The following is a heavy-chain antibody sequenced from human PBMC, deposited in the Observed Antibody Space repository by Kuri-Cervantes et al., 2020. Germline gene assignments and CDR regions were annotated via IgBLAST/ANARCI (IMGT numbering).Heavy chain of an antibody. CDR3: ARGGDMTPDI. CDR2: SYYSGST. D-gene: IGHD3-10*01. J-gene: IGHJ3*02. CDR1: GDSISSGVYY. V-gene: IGHV4-39*07. Sequence: SETLSLTCSVSGDSISSGVYYWGWIRQPPGKGLEWIGSSYYSGSTYYNPSLKSRATISVDMSKNQFSLKLSSVTAADTAVYYCARGGDMTPDIWGQGTMVTVSS.